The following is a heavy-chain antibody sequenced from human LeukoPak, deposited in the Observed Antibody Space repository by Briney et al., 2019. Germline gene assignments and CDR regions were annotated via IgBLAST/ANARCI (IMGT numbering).Heavy chain of an antibody. V-gene: IGHV3-11*01. J-gene: IGHJ4*02. CDR3: AKDLGIQQLVFPFDY. CDR1: GFTFSDYY. Sequence: GGSLRLSCAASGFTFSDYYMSWIRQAPGKGLEWVSYISSSGSTTYYADSVKGQFTISRDNSLDTVYLQMNSLRAADTAVYYCAKDLGIQQLVFPFDYWGQGTLVTVSS. D-gene: IGHD6-13*01. CDR2: ISSSGSTT.